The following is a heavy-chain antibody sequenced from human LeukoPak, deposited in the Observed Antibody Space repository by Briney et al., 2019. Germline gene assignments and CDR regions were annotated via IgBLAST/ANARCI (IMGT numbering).Heavy chain of an antibody. V-gene: IGHV1-46*01. CDR3: ASGANGYYFDY. CDR1: GYTFTSYY. D-gene: IGHD3-3*01. Sequence: GASVKVSCKASGYTFTSYYMHWVRQAPEQGLEWMGIINPSGGSTSYAQKFQGRVTMTRDTSTSTVYMELSSLRSEDTAVYYCASGANGYYFDYWGQGTLVTVSS. CDR2: INPSGGST. J-gene: IGHJ4*02.